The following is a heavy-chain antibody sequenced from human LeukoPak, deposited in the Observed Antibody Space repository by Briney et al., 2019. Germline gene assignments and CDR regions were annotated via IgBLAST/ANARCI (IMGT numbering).Heavy chain of an antibody. CDR2: INPNSGGT. CDR1: GYTFTGNY. Sequence: ASVKVSCKASGYTFTGNYIHWVRQAPGQGLEWMGWINPNSGGTNYAQSFQSRVTVTSDTSISTAYMELSRLRSDDTAVYYCARVEWELSRGTFDYWGQGTLVTVSS. J-gene: IGHJ4*02. CDR3: ARVEWELSRGTFDY. V-gene: IGHV1-2*02. D-gene: IGHD1-26*01.